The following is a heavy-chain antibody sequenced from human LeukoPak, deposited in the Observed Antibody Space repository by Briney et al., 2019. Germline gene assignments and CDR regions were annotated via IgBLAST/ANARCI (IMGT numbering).Heavy chain of an antibody. CDR1: GFTFSSYG. D-gene: IGHD2-21*02. Sequence: GGSLRLSCAASGFTFSSYGMHWVRQAPGKGLEWVAVISYDGSNKYYADSVKGRFTISRDNSKNTLYLQMNSLRAEDTAVYYCARDPTYSGDTNWGQGTLVTVSS. CDR3: ARDPTYSGDTN. V-gene: IGHV3-30*03. CDR2: ISYDGSNK. J-gene: IGHJ4*02.